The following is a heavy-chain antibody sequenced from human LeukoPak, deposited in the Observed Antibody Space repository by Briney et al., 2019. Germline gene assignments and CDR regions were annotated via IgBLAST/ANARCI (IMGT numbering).Heavy chain of an antibody. CDR1: GYTFTSYG. CDR2: ISAYNGNT. Sequence: ASVKVSCKASGYTFTSYGISWVRQAPGQGLEWMGWISAYNGNTNYAQKLQGRVTMTTDTSTSTAYMELRSLRSDDTAVYYCARVHYDFWSGYEYDVFDIWGQGTMVTVSS. J-gene: IGHJ3*02. D-gene: IGHD3-3*01. CDR3: ARVHYDFWSGYEYDVFDI. V-gene: IGHV1-18*01.